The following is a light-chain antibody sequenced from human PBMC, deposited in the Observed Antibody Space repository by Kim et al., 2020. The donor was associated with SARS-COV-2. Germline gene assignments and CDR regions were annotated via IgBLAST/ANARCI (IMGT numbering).Light chain of an antibody. Sequence: EIVLTQSPATLSLSSGERATLSCRASQSVSNYLALYQQKPGQAPRLLIYDASNRATGIPARFSGSGSGTDFTLTISSLEPEDFAVYYCQQRSNWPPFTFGPGTKVDIK. V-gene: IGKV3-11*01. CDR2: DAS. CDR1: QSVSNY. J-gene: IGKJ3*01. CDR3: QQRSNWPPFT.